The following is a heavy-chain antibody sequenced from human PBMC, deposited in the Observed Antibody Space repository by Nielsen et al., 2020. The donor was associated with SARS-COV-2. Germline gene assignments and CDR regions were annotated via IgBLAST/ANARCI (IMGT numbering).Heavy chain of an antibody. CDR3: ARIVGAYDAFDI. CDR2: IYYSGST. J-gene: IGHJ3*02. Sequence: SETLSLTCTVSGGSISSYYWSWIRQPPGKGLEWIGYIYYSGSTNYNPSLKSRVTISVDTSKNQFSLKLSSVTAADTAVYYCARIVGAYDAFDIWGQGTMVTVSS. V-gene: IGHV4-59*08. D-gene: IGHD1-26*01. CDR1: GGSISSYY.